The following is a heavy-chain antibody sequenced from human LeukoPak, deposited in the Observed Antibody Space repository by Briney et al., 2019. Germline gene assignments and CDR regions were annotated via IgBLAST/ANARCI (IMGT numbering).Heavy chain of an antibody. D-gene: IGHD4-11*01. CDR1: GYSSTGYY. CDR3: GREARDYTNTLEFDY. J-gene: IGHJ4*02. CDR2: INPNSGCT. V-gene: IGHV1-2*02. Sequence: ASVKVSSKASGYSSTGYYMHSVRHAPRQRVEWMGWINPNSGCTNYAQKFQDRVTMTRDTSMSTAYMELSRLRSDDTAVYYCGREARDYTNTLEFDYWGQGTLITVFS.